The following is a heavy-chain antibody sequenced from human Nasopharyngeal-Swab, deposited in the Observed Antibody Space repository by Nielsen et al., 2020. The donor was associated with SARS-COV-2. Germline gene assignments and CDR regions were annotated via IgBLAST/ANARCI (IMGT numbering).Heavy chain of an antibody. CDR2: ISGSGGST. Sequence: WIRQHPGKGLEWVSAISGSGGSTYYADSVKGRFTISRDNSKNTLYLQMNSLRAEDTAVYYCAKMAGRGYSYGDFEGYFDYWGQGTLVTVSS. V-gene: IGHV3-23*01. CDR3: AKMAGRGYSYGDFEGYFDY. D-gene: IGHD5-18*01. J-gene: IGHJ4*02.